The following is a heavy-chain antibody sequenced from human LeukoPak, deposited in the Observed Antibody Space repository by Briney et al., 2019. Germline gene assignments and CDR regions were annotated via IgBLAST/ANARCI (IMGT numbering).Heavy chain of an antibody. CDR3: AGEGIAAAGTVVPFDP. V-gene: IGHV1-69*05. CDR1: GGTFSSYA. J-gene: IGHJ5*02. D-gene: IGHD6-13*01. CDR2: IIPIFGTA. Sequence: GSSVKVSCKASGGTFSSYAISWVRQAPGQGLEWMGRIIPIFGTANYAQKFQGRVTITTDESTSTAYMELSSLRSEDTAVYYCAGEGIAAAGTVVPFDPWGQGTLVTVSS.